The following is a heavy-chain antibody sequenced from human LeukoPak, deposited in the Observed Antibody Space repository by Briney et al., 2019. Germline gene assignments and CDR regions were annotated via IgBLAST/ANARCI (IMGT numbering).Heavy chain of an antibody. Sequence: GGSLRLSCAVSGITLSNYGMSWVRQAPGKRLEWVAGISDSGGSTNYADSVKGRFTISRDNAKNTLYLQMNSLRAEDTAVYFCAKRGVVIRVILVGFHKQAYYFDSWGQGALVTVSS. CDR3: AKRGVVIRVILVGFHKQAYYFDS. J-gene: IGHJ4*02. D-gene: IGHD3-10*01. CDR1: GITLSNYG. V-gene: IGHV3-23*01. CDR2: ISDSGGST.